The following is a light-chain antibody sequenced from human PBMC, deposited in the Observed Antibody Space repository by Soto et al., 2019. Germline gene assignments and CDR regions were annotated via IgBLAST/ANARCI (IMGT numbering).Light chain of an antibody. CDR3: QSYDRSLSGVV. CDR2: ANT. J-gene: IGLJ2*01. CDR1: RSNIGATYD. V-gene: IGLV1-40*01. Sequence: QSVLTQPPSVSGAPGQRVTISCTGSRSNIGATYDVNLYQHLPGTAPKLLIYANTNRPSGVPDRFSGSKSDTSASLAITGLQAEDEADYYCQSYDRSLSGVVFGGGTKLTVL.